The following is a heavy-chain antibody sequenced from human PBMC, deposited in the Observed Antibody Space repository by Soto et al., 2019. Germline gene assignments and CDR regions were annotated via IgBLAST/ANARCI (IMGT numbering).Heavy chain of an antibody. CDR3: ARGLNGYSHYFDY. CDR2: INAGNGNT. CDR1: GYTFTSYA. V-gene: IGHV1-3*01. Sequence: QVQLVQSGAEVKKPGASVKVSCKASGYTFTSYAMHWVRQAPGQRLEWKGWINAGNGNTKYSQKFQGRVTITRDTSASTAYMELSSLRSEDTAVYYCARGLNGYSHYFDYWGQGTLVTVSS. J-gene: IGHJ4*02. D-gene: IGHD5-18*01.